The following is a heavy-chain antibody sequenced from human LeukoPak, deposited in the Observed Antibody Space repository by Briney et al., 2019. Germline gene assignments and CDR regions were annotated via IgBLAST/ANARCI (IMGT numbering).Heavy chain of an antibody. CDR1: GDSVSSNSVT. CDR2: TYYRSKWYN. CDR3: ARGCNWNYGNYDY. D-gene: IGHD1-7*01. J-gene: IGHJ4*02. V-gene: IGHV6-1*01. Sequence: SQTLSLTCAISGDSVSSNSVTWNWIRRSPSRGLEWLGRTYYRSKWYNDYAVSVKSRITINPDTSQNQFSLQLNSVTPEDTAVYYCARGCNWNYGNYDYWGQGTLVTVSS.